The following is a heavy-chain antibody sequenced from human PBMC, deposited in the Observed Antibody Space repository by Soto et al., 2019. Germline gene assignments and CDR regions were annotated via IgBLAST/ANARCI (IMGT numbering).Heavy chain of an antibody. Sequence: ASVKVSCKASGYTFTSYAMHWVRQAPGQRLEWMGWINAGNGNTKYSQKFQGRVTITRDTSASTAYMELSSLRSEDTAVYYCVRDRATMVRGVISYYYYMDVWGKGTTVTVSS. J-gene: IGHJ6*03. V-gene: IGHV1-3*01. CDR1: GYTFTSYA. CDR2: INAGNGNT. D-gene: IGHD3-10*01. CDR3: VRDRATMVRGVISYYYYMDV.